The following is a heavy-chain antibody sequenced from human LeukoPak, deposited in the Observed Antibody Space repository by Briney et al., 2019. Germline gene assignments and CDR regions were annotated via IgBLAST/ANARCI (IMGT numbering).Heavy chain of an antibody. Sequence: GRSLRLSCAASGFTFSSYGMHWVRQAPGKGLEWVAVISYDGSNKYYADSVKGRFAISRDNSKNTLYLQMNSLRAEDTAVYYRAKDLVSSGLDPWGQGTLVTVSS. V-gene: IGHV3-30*18. CDR2: ISYDGSNK. D-gene: IGHD6-25*01. CDR3: AKDLVSSGLDP. CDR1: GFTFSSYG. J-gene: IGHJ5*02.